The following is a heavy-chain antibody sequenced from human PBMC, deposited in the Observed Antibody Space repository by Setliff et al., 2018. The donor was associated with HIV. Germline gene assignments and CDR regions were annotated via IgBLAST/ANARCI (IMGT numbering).Heavy chain of an antibody. D-gene: IGHD3-10*01. CDR2: VYYNGIT. J-gene: IGHJ6*03. V-gene: IGHV4-59*11. CDR3: ARVSYYGSFYYNYYMDV. Sequence: PSETLSLTCTVSGASISGHYWTWIRQPPGKGLEWIGYVYYNGITNYNPSLKSRVTISLDTPNSQFPLKLSSLTAADTAVYYCARVSYYGSFYYNYYMDVWGKGTTVTVSS. CDR1: GASISGHY.